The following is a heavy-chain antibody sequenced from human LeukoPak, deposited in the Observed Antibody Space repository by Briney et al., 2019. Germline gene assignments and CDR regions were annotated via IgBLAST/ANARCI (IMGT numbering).Heavy chain of an antibody. V-gene: IGHV3-23*01. CDR2: ISGSGGST. D-gene: IGHD4-11*01. CDR3: ARLGLARPLQTYYFDY. CDR1: GFTFSSYA. J-gene: IGHJ4*02. Sequence: GGSLRLSCAASGFTFSSYAMSWVRQAPGKGLEWVSAISGSGGSTYYADSVKGRFTISRDNSKNTLYLQMNSLRAEDTAVFYCARLGLARPLQTYYFDYWGQGTLVTVSS.